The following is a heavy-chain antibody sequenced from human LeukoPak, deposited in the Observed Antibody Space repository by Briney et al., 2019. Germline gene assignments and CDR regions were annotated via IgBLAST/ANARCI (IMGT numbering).Heavy chain of an antibody. V-gene: IGHV3-48*04. CDR3: ARGSGYLDY. CDR1: GFTFSSYS. J-gene: IGHJ4*02. Sequence: GGSLRLSCAASGFTFSSYSMNWVRQAPGKVLEWVSYISSSSGTIYYADSVKGRFTISRDNAKNSLYLQMNSLRAEDTAVYYCARGSGYLDYWGQGTLVTVSS. CDR2: ISSSSGTI.